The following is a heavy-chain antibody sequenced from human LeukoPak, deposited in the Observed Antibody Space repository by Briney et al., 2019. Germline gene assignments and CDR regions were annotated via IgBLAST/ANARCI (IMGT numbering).Heavy chain of an antibody. Sequence: GGSLRLSCAASGFTFSSYGMHWVRQAPGKGLEWVAVIWYDGSNKYYADSVKGRFTISRDNSKNTLYLQMNSLRAEDTAMYYCAKGRSATGTYDYMDVWGKGTTVTVSS. J-gene: IGHJ6*03. CDR2: IWYDGSNK. CDR3: AKGRSATGTYDYMDV. D-gene: IGHD1-1*01. V-gene: IGHV3-33*06. CDR1: GFTFSSYG.